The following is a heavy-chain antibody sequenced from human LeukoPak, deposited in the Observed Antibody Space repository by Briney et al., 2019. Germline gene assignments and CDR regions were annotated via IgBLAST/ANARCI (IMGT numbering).Heavy chain of an antibody. CDR3: ARGYGNFDY. CDR1: GGSFSGYY. V-gene: IGHV4-34*01. D-gene: IGHD4-17*01. CDR2: INHSGST. J-gene: IGHJ4*02. Sequence: SDTLSLTCAVYGGSFSGYYWGWIRQPPGKGLEWIGEINHSGSTNYNPSLKSRVTISVDTSKNQFSLKLSSVTAADTAVYYCARGYGNFDYWGQGTLVTVSS.